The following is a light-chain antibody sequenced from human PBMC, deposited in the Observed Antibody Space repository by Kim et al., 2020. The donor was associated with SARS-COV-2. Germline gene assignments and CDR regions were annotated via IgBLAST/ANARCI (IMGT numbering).Light chain of an antibody. CDR2: RDT. J-gene: IGLJ2*01. Sequence: SYELTQPPSVSVSPGQTASITCSGDKVGDKYVSWYQQKPGQSPVLVISRDTKRPSGIPERFSASNSGNTATLTISGTQAIDEADYYCQAWVISTVLFGGG. CDR1: KVGDKY. V-gene: IGLV3-1*01. CDR3: QAWVISTVL.